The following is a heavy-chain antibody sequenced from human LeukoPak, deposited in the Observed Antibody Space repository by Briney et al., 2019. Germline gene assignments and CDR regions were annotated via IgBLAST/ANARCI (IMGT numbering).Heavy chain of an antibody. J-gene: IGHJ4*02. CDR2: IRYDGSNK. CDR1: GFTFSSYG. CDR3: AKLGGQWLVNFYDY. V-gene: IGHV3-30*02. Sequence: PGGSLRLSCAASGFTFSSYGMHWVRQAPGKGLEWVAFIRYDGSNKYYADSVKGRFTISRDNSKNTLYLQMNSLRAEDTAVYYCAKLGGQWLVNFYDYWGQGTLVTVSS. D-gene: IGHD6-19*01.